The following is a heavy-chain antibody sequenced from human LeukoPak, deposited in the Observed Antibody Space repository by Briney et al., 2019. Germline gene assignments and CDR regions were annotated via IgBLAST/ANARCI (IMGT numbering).Heavy chain of an antibody. J-gene: IGHJ5*02. Sequence: SQTLSLTCIVSGGPINRGGDYWSWIRQHPGKALEWIGYTYYSGKTDYNPSLRSRITMSVDTSKNQLSLNVSFVTAADTAVYYCARGHHWFDPWGQGTLVTVSS. CDR2: TYYSGKT. CDR3: ARGHHWFDP. V-gene: IGHV4-31*03. CDR1: GGPINRGGDY.